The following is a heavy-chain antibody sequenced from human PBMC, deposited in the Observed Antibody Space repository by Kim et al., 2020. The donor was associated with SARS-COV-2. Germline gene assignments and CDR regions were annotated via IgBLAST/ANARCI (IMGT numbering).Heavy chain of an antibody. D-gene: IGHD4-17*01. V-gene: IGHV3-48*04. CDR3: ARPAHDYGDYELGYYYGMDV. CDR2: ISSSSSTI. J-gene: IGHJ6*02. CDR1: GFTFSSYS. Sequence: GGSLRLSCAASGFTFSSYSMNWVRQAPGKGLEWVSYISSSSSTIYYADSVKGRFTISRDNAKNSLYLQMNSLRAEDTAVYYCARPAHDYGDYELGYYYGMDVWGQGTTVTVSS.